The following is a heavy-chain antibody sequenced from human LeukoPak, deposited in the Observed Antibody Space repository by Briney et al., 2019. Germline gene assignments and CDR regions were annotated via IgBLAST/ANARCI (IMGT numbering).Heavy chain of an antibody. V-gene: IGHV3-23*01. J-gene: IGHJ4*02. CDR1: GITLSNYG. Sequence: GGSLRLSCAVSGITLSNYGMSWVRQAPGKGLEWVAGISDNGGTTKYADSVKGRFTLSRDNPKNTLYLQMNSLRAEDTAVYFCAKRGAVIRVILVGFHKEANYFDSWGQGALVTVSS. CDR2: ISDNGGTT. D-gene: IGHD3-22*01. CDR3: AKRGAVIRVILVGFHKEANYFDS.